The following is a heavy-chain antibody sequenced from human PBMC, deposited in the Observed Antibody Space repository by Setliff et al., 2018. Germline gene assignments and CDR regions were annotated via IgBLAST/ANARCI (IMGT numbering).Heavy chain of an antibody. J-gene: IGHJ4*02. D-gene: IGHD2-8*01. Sequence: SETLSLTCTVSGDSIINYYWSWIRQPPGKRLEWIGNIYSSGSTNYNPSLKSRVTISVDTSKNQFPLNLTSVTAADTAVYYCAREGFYCTNGVCYRPFDYWGQGTLVTVSS. CDR2: IYSSGST. CDR1: GDSIINYY. V-gene: IGHV4-4*08. CDR3: AREGFYCTNGVCYRPFDY.